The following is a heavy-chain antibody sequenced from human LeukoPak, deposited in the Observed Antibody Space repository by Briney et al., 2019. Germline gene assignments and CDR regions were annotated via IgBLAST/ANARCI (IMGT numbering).Heavy chain of an antibody. V-gene: IGHV3-30-3*01. CDR1: GFTFNDHP. D-gene: IGHD1-1*01. CDR2: ISYDGLNK. J-gene: IGHJ4*02. Sequence: EGSLRLSCAASGFTFNDHPMHWIRLAPHKGLEWVAVISYDGLNKYYSHSAKDRFTVSRDNVNNILYLQMNRLRTEDTAAYYCARDLGILWKLAYSWGQGTLVTVSS. CDR3: ARDLGILWKLAYS.